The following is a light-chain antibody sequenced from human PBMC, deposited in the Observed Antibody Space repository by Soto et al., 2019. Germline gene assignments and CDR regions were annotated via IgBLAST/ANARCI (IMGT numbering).Light chain of an antibody. CDR3: QHLNTYPII. CDR2: GAS. V-gene: IGKV1-9*01. CDR1: QGIASY. J-gene: IGKJ3*01. Sequence: DIQLTQSPSFLSASVGDRVTITCRASQGIASYLAWYQQKPGKAPKLLIYGASTLQSGVPSRFSGSGSGTEFTLTISSLQPEDFATYYCQHLNTYPIIFGPGTKVDIK.